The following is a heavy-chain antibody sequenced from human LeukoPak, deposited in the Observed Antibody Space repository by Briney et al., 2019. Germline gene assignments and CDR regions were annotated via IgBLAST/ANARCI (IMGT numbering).Heavy chain of an antibody. D-gene: IGHD5-12*01. CDR2: IYHSGST. J-gene: IGHJ6*03. Sequence: PSETLSLTCAVSGGSISSSNWWSWVRQPPGKGLEWIGEIYHSGSTNYNPSLKSRVTISVDKSKNQFSLKLSSVTAADTAVYYCAKVGPRVPMAATILSWDHLDYYYYMDVWGKGTTVTVSS. CDR3: AKVGPRVPMAATILSWDHLDYYYYMDV. V-gene: IGHV4-4*02. CDR1: GGSISSSNW.